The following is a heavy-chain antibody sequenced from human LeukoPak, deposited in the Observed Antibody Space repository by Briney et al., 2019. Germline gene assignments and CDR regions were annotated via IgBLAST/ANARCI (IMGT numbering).Heavy chain of an antibody. D-gene: IGHD2-15*01. CDR3: ARRYCSGGSCYSSLDD. CDR2: IYYSGST. V-gene: IGHV4-59*08. CDR1: VGSISSYY. Sequence: PSETLSLPCVVSVGSISSYYWSWIRQPPGKGLEWIAYIYYSGSTNYNPSLKSRVTMSVDTSMNQFSLKLGSATAADTAVYYCARRYCSGGSCYSSLDDWGQGSLVTVSS. J-gene: IGHJ4*02.